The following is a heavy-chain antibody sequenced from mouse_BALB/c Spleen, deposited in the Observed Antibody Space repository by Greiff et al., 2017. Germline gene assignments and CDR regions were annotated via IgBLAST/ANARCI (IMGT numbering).Heavy chain of an antibody. V-gene: IGHV5-12-1*01. CDR3: ARHGYYGSSWWYFDV. CDR2: ISSGGGST. D-gene: IGHD1-1*01. Sequence: EVQLVESGGGLVKPGGSLKLSCAASGFAFSSYDMSWVRQTPEKRLEWVAYISSGGGSTYYPDTVKGRFTISRDNAKNTLYLQMSSLKSEDTAMYYCARHGYYGSSWWYFDVWGAGTTVTVSS. J-gene: IGHJ1*01. CDR1: GFAFSSYD.